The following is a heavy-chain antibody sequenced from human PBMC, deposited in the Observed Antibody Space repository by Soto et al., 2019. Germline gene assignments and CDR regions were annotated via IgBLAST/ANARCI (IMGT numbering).Heavy chain of an antibody. D-gene: IGHD6-13*01. V-gene: IGHV3-74*01. Sequence: GGSLRLSCAASGFTFSSYWMHWVRQAPGKGLVWVSRINSDGSSTSYADSVKGRFTISRDNAKNTLYLQMNSLRAEDTAVYYCARATGGYSSSWYIFWFDPWGQGTLVTSPQ. J-gene: IGHJ5*02. CDR1: GFTFSSYW. CDR3: ARATGGYSSSWYIFWFDP. CDR2: INSDGSST.